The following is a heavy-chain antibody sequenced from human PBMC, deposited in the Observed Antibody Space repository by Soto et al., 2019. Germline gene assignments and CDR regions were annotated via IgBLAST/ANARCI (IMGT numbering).Heavy chain of an antibody. CDR1: GYSFTSYW. J-gene: IGHJ4*02. Sequence: GESLKISCKGSGYSFTSYWIGWVRQMPGKGLGWMGIIYPGDSDTRYSPSFQGQVTISADKSISTAYLQWSSLKASDTAMYYCARQRGYCSSTSCYEGSSFDYWGQGTLVTVSS. V-gene: IGHV5-51*01. CDR3: ARQRGYCSSTSCYEGSSFDY. D-gene: IGHD2-2*01. CDR2: IYPGDSDT.